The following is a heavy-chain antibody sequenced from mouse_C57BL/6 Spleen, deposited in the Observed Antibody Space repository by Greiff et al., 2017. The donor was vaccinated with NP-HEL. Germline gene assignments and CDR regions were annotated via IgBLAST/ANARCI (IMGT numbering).Heavy chain of an antibody. D-gene: IGHD2-4*01. CDR3: ARGGYDYDGAFAY. CDR1: GFTFSDYY. Sequence: EVKLVESEGGLVQPGSSMKLSCTASGFTFSDYYMAWVRQVPEKGLEWVANINYDGSSTYYLDSLKSRFIISRDNAKNILYLQMSSLKSEDTATYYCARGGYDYDGAFAYWGQGTLVTVSA. V-gene: IGHV5-16*01. CDR2: INYDGSST. J-gene: IGHJ3*01.